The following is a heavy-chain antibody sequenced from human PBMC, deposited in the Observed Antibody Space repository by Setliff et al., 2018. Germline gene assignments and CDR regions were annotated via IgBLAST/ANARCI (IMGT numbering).Heavy chain of an antibody. V-gene: IGHV3-74*01. CDR3: ARDSYTSPDY. Sequence: GGSLRLSCAASGFTFSSYAMSWVRQAPGKGLVWVSRINRDGSYTVYADSVEGRFTISRDNAKNTLYLQMNSLGAEDTAVYYCARDSYTSPDYWGQGTLVTVSS. CDR2: INRDGSYT. J-gene: IGHJ4*02. D-gene: IGHD6-13*01. CDR1: GFTFSSYA.